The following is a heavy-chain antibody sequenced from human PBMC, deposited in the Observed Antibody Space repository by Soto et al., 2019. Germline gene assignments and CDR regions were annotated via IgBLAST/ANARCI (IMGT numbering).Heavy chain of an antibody. CDR1: GGSISSYY. CDR3: ARDQRGP. D-gene: IGHD3-10*01. V-gene: IGHV4-59*01. J-gene: IGHJ5*02. CDR2: IYYSGST. Sequence: QVQLQESGPGLVKPSETLSLTCTVSGGSISSYYWSWIRQPPGKGLEWIGYIYYSGSTNYNPSLKSRVTISVDTSKNQFSLKLSSVTAADTAVYYCARDQRGPWGQGTLVTVSS.